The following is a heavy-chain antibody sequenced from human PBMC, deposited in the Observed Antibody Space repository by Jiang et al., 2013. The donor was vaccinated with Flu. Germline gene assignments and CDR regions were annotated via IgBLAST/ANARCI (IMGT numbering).Heavy chain of an antibody. Sequence: KPTQTLTLTCTFSGFSLSTSGVGVGWIRQPPGKALEWLALIYWDDDKRYSPSLKSRLTITKDTSKNQVVLTMTNMDPVDTATYYCAHRGLSGWYGYFDYWGQGTLVTVSS. D-gene: IGHD6-19*01. CDR2: IYWDDDK. J-gene: IGHJ4*02. V-gene: IGHV2-5*02. CDR1: GFSLSTSGVG. CDR3: AHRGLSGWYGYFDY.